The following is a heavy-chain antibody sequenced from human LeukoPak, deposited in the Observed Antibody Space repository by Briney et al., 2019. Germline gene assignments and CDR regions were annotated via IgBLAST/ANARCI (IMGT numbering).Heavy chain of an antibody. CDR2: IYYSGST. J-gene: IGHJ4*02. Sequence: SETLSLTCTVSGGSISSYYWSWIRQPPGKGLEWIGYIYYSGSTNYNPSLKSRVTISVDTSKNQFSLKLSSVTAADTAVYYCARELKESWMGLYSSGWGYYFDYWGQGTLVTVSS. V-gene: IGHV4-59*01. CDR1: GGSISSYY. CDR3: ARELKESWMGLYSSGWGYYFDY. D-gene: IGHD6-19*01.